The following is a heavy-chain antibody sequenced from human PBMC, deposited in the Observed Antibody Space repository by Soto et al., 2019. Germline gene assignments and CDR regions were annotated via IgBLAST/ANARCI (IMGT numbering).Heavy chain of an antibody. CDR3: ANENGNVCGWLRVGVAYKI. Sequence: PGGSLRLSCAASGFTFSSYGMHWVRQAPGKGLEWVAVISYDGSNKYYADSVKGRLTISRDNSKNTLYQQMNSRRGEDAAVYYCANENGNVCGWLRVGVAYKICSQGSMV. V-gene: IGHV3-30*18. CDR2: ISYDGSNK. D-gene: IGHD5-12*01. CDR1: GFTFSSYG. J-gene: IGHJ3*02.